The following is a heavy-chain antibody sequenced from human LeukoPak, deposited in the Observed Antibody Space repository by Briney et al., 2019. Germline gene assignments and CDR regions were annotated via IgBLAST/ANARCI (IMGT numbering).Heavy chain of an antibody. J-gene: IGHJ4*02. CDR2: IYYSGST. CDR3: AKHQWLVEEYYFDY. CDR1: GGSISSADYY. V-gene: IGHV4-30-4*08. Sequence: PSETLSLTCTVSGGSISSADYYWSWIRQPPGKGLEWIGYIYYSGSTYYNPSLKSRVTLSVDTSNNQFSLRLSSVTAADTAVYYCAKHQWLVEEYYFDYWGQGTLVTVSS. D-gene: IGHD6-19*01.